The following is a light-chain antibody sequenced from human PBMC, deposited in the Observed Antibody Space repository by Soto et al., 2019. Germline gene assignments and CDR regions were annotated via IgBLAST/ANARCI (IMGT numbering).Light chain of an antibody. CDR1: QSLSSSF. CDR3: QQFGGSPRT. V-gene: IGKV3-20*01. J-gene: IGKJ1*01. Sequence: EIVLTQSPGTLSLFPGERATLSCRASQSLSSSFLAWYQQKPGQAPSLLIYVASSRATGIPDRFSGSGSGTDFTLTISRLEPEDFAVYYCQQFGGSPRTFGQGTKVEIK. CDR2: VAS.